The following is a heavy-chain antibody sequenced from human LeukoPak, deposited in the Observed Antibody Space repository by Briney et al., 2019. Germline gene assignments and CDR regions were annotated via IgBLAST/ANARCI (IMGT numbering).Heavy chain of an antibody. D-gene: IGHD3-10*01. CDR3: ASRIYGSGSYLSAFDI. CDR1: GYSFTSYW. Sequence: GESLQISCKGSGYSFTSYWISWVRQMPGKGLERMGRIDPSDSYTNYSPSFQGHVTISADNSISTAYLQWSSLKASDTAMDYCASRIYGSGSYLSAFDIWGQGTMVTVSS. V-gene: IGHV5-10-1*01. CDR2: IDPSDSYT. J-gene: IGHJ3*02.